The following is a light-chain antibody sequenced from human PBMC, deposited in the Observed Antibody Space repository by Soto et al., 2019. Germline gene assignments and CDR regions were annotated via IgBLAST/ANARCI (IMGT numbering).Light chain of an antibody. CDR3: QQYKVWPLT. CDR2: VAS. V-gene: IGKV3-15*01. Sequence: EIVMTQSPATLSVSPGERATLSCRASQSVSSNLAWYQQKPGQTPKLLIYVASTRATGIPARFSGSGSGTEFTLTFGSLQSEDFAVYYCQQYKVWPLTFGGGTKVEFK. CDR1: QSVSSN. J-gene: IGKJ4*01.